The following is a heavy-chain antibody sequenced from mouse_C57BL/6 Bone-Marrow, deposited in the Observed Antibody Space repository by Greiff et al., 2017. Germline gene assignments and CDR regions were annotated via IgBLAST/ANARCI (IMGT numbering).Heavy chain of an antibody. D-gene: IGHD1-1*01. V-gene: IGHV1-80*01. J-gene: IGHJ1*03. CDR1: GYAFSSYW. Sequence: QVQLQQSGAELVKPGASVKISCKASGYAFSSYWMNWVKQRPGKGLEWIGQIYPGDGDTNYNGKFKGKATLTADKSSSTAYMQLSSLTSEDSAVYFCARRYCYGSSYWDFDVWGTGTTVTVSS. CDR2: IYPGDGDT. CDR3: ARRYCYGSSYWDFDV.